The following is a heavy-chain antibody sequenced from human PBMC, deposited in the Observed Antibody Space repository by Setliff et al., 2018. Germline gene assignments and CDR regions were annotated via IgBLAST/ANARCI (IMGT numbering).Heavy chain of an antibody. CDR3: ARSNMGNYYDSGRYYYYYYMDV. Sequence: SETLSLTCNVSGGSISGYYWTWIRQPAGKGLEWIGHIYTSGTTKYNPSLKSRVTISVDASKNQFFLKLTSVTAADTAVYYCARSNMGNYYDSGRYYYYYYMDVWGKGTTVTVS. J-gene: IGHJ6*03. D-gene: IGHD3-10*01. CDR1: GGSISGYY. CDR2: IYTSGTT. V-gene: IGHV4-4*07.